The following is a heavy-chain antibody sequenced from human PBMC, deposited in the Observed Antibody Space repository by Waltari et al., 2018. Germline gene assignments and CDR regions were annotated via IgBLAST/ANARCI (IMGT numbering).Heavy chain of an antibody. V-gene: IGHV4-59*11. J-gene: IGHJ5*01. CDR1: NGALNNHY. CDR3: AREGSLYSSTGGWIGP. D-gene: IGHD2-2*01. CDR2: INQITGDT. Sequence: QVHLQESGPGLVKPSETLSLTCTVSNGALNNHYWSWIRQPPGKRMEWIGWINQITGDTNYNPSVESRVIISSDRSKNQFSLKLTSVTAADTAIYYCAREGSLYSSTGGWIGPWGQGMLVTVSS.